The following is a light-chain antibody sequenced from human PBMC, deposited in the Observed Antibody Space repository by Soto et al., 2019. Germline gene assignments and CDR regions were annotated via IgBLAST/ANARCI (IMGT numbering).Light chain of an antibody. CDR1: QSIGSC. J-gene: IGKJ1*01. CDR3: QQYNSYPWT. V-gene: IGKV1-5*03. Sequence: DIQMTQSPSTLSASVGDRVTITCRASQSIGSCLAWNQQKPGRAPKLLIYKASSLESGVPSRFSGSGSGTEFTLTISSLQPDDFATYFCQQYNSYPWTFGQGTKVEIK. CDR2: KAS.